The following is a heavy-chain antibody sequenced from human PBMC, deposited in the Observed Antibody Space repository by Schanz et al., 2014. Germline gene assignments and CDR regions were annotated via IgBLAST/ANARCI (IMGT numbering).Heavy chain of an antibody. V-gene: IGHV3-48*02. Sequence: VHLVESGGGLVQPGGSLRLSCAASGFTFSRNAMNWVRQAPGKGLEWVSYISRSSSTIYYTDSVKGRFTISRDNAKNSVFLQMNGLRDEDTAVYYCATETYSSSWCFDYWGQGTLVTVSS. CDR2: ISRSSSTI. CDR3: ATETYSSSWCFDY. CDR1: GFTFSRNA. J-gene: IGHJ4*02. D-gene: IGHD6-13*01.